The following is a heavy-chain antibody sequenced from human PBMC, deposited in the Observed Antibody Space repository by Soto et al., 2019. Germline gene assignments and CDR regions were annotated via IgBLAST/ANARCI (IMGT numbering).Heavy chain of an antibody. CDR2: IYYSGST. CDR1: GGSISSYY. J-gene: IGHJ4*02. D-gene: IGHD2-15*01. V-gene: IGHV4-59*01. CDR3: ARVLSRGLDY. Sequence: SETLSLTCTVSGGSISSYYWSWIRQPPGKGLEWIGYIYYSGSTYYNPSLKSRVTISVDTSKNQFSLKLSSVTAADTAVYYCARVLSRGLDYWGQGTLVTVSS.